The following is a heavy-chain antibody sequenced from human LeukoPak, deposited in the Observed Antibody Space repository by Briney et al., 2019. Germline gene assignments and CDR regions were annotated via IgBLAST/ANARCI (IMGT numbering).Heavy chain of an antibody. CDR2: ISGSGGST. CDR1: GFTFSSYA. Sequence: GGSLRLSCAASGFTFSSYAMSWVRQAPGKGLEWVSAISGSGGSTYYADSVKGRFTISRDNSKNTLYLQMNSLKTEDTAVYYCTTDAIYDSSGYPPDYWGQGTLVTVSS. D-gene: IGHD3-22*01. J-gene: IGHJ4*02. CDR3: TTDAIYDSSGYPPDY. V-gene: IGHV3-23*01.